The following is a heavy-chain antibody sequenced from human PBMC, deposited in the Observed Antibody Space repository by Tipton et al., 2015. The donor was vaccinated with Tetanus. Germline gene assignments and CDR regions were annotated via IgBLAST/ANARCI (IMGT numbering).Heavy chain of an antibody. Sequence: SGFIFSSYGIHWVRQAPGKGLEWVAVSWYDGTDKYYADSVKGRFTISRDNFKNTLYLQMNSLRAEDTAVYYCAREADCSGGSCFSGDFDNWGQGTQVTVSS. CDR3: AREADCSGGSCFSGDFDN. J-gene: IGHJ4*02. CDR2: SWYDGTDK. V-gene: IGHV3-33*01. CDR1: GFIFSSYG. D-gene: IGHD2-15*01.